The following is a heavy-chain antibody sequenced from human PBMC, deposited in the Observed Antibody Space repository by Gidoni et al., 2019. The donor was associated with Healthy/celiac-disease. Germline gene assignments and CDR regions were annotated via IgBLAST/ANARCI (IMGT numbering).Heavy chain of an antibody. D-gene: IGHD6-19*01. Sequence: QVQLVQSGAEVQKPGASVRVYCKASGYTFTSHDLNWGRQATGHGLEWMGWMNPNSGDTGYAKKFQGRVTMTRDTSINTAYMELSNLRSEDTAIYYCARGRMTSGDKIDHWGQGTMVTVAS. CDR2: MNPNSGDT. J-gene: IGHJ4*02. CDR1: GYTFTSHD. CDR3: ARGRMTSGDKIDH. V-gene: IGHV1-8*01.